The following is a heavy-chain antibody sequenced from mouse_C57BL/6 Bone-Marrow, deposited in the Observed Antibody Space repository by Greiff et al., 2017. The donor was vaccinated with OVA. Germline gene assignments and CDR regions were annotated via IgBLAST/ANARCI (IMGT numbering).Heavy chain of an antibody. CDR1: GYTFTSYW. CDR2: IDPSDSYT. J-gene: IGHJ2*01. D-gene: IGHD1-1*01. Sequence: QVQLQQPGAELVMPGASVKLSCKASGYTFTSYWMHWVKQRPGQGLEWIGEIDPSDSYTNYNQKFKGKSTLTVDKSSSTADMQLSSLSYEDTAVYYCARDRDGSSLWGKGTTLTVSS. V-gene: IGHV1-69*01. CDR3: ARDRDGSSL.